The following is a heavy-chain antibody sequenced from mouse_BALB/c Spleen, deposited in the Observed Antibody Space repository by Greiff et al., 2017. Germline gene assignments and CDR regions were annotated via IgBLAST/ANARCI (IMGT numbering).Heavy chain of an antibody. CDR2: INPSSGYT. Sequence: VQLQQSAAELARPGASVKMSCKASGYTFTSYTMHWVKQRPGQGLEWIGYINPSSGYTEYNQKFKDKTTLTADKSSSTAYMQLSSLTSEDSAVYYCARKDYDYDGVAYWGQGTLVTVSA. CDR3: ARKDYDYDGVAY. CDR1: GYTFTSYT. D-gene: IGHD2-4*01. J-gene: IGHJ3*01. V-gene: IGHV1-4*02.